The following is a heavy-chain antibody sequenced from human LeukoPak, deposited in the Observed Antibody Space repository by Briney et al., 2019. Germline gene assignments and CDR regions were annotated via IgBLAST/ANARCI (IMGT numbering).Heavy chain of an antibody. D-gene: IGHD3-22*01. J-gene: IGHJ4*02. Sequence: ASVKVSCKASGYTFTSYYMHWVRQAPGQGLEWMGWISAYNGNTNYAQKLQGRVTMTTDTSTSTAYMELRSLRSDDTAVYYCARDGRDYDSSGCDYWGQGTLVTVSS. V-gene: IGHV1-18*04. CDR3: ARDGRDYDSSGCDY. CDR2: ISAYNGNT. CDR1: GYTFTSYY.